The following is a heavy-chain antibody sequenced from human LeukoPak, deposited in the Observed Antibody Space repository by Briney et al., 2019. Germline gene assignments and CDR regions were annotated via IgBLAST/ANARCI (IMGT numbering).Heavy chain of an antibody. Sequence: GGSLRLSCAASGFTFSSYAMSWVRQAPGKGLEWVSAISGSGGSTYYADSVKGRFTISRDNSKNTAYLQMNSLKTEDTAVYYCTILSGSYWSIDYWGQGTLVTVSS. V-gene: IGHV3-23*01. CDR1: GFTFSSYA. J-gene: IGHJ4*02. D-gene: IGHD1-26*01. CDR2: ISGSGGST. CDR3: TILSGSYWSIDY.